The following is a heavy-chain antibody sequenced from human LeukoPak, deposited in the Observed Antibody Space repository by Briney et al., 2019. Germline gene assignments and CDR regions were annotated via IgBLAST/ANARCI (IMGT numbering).Heavy chain of an antibody. CDR2: MSPNSGDT. Sequence: GASVKVSRKASGYTFTSYDINWVRHATGQGLEWMGWMSPNSGDTGYAQKFQGRVTMTRDTSISTAFMELTSLRSEDTAVYYCARGPPNWGFDFWGQGALATVSS. CDR1: GYTFTSYD. D-gene: IGHD7-27*01. CDR3: ARGPPNWGFDF. V-gene: IGHV1-8*01. J-gene: IGHJ4*02.